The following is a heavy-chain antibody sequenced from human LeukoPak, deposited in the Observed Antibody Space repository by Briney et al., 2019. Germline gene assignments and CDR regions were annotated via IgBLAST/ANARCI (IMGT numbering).Heavy chain of an antibody. D-gene: IGHD2-15*01. Sequence: SETLSLTCAVYGGSFSGYYWSWIRQPPGKGLEWIGYIYYSGSTNYNPSLKSRVTISVDTSKNQFSLKLSSVTAADTAVYYCARYCSGGSCYSDAFDIWGQGTMVTVSS. J-gene: IGHJ3*02. CDR2: IYYSGST. CDR1: GGSFSGYY. V-gene: IGHV4-59*01. CDR3: ARYCSGGSCYSDAFDI.